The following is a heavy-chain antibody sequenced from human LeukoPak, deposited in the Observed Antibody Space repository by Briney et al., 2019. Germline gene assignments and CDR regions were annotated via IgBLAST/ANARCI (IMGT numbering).Heavy chain of an antibody. J-gene: IGHJ5*02. CDR3: ARDFVGDIKRDCSGGSCYNNWFDP. CDR1: GYSISSGYY. D-gene: IGHD2-15*01. V-gene: IGHV4-38-2*02. CDR2: IYHSGST. Sequence: PSETLSLTCTVSGYSISSGYYWGWIRQPPGKGLEWIGSIYHSGSTYYNPSLKSRVTISVDTSKNQFSLKLSSVTAADTAVYYCARDFVGDIKRDCSGGSCYNNWFDPWGQGTLVTVSS.